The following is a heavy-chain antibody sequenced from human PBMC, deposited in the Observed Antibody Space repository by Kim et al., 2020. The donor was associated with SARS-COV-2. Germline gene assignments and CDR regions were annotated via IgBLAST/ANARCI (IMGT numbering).Heavy chain of an antibody. D-gene: IGHD4-4*01. CDR2: T. CDR3: VRDMNPTVYDY. Sequence: TKYCQKFQGRTTISRDTSANTAYMELRSLTTKDTAFYYCVRDMNPTVYDYWGQGTLVTVSS. J-gene: IGHJ4*02. V-gene: IGHV1-3*01.